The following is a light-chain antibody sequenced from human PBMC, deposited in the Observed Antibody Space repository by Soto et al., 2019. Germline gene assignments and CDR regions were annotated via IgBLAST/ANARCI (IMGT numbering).Light chain of an antibody. CDR3: QQYGASPKYT. Sequence: EIVLTQSPGTLSLSPGQRATLSCRASQSVSSSSLAWYQQRPGQAPRLLIYGASRRATGIPDRFSGSGSGTEFTLTISRLEPEDFAVYYCQQYGASPKYTFGQGTKLEIK. J-gene: IGKJ2*01. V-gene: IGKV3-20*01. CDR2: GAS. CDR1: QSVSSSS.